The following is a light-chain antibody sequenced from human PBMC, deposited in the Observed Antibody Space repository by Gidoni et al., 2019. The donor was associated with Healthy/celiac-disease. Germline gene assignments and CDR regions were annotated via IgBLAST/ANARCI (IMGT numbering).Light chain of an antibody. CDR1: QSISSW. CDR3: QQYNSYSRT. J-gene: IGKJ1*01. V-gene: IGKV1-5*03. CDR2: KAS. Sequence: DIQMTQSPSTLSASVGDSVTITCRASQSISSWLAWYQQKPGNAPKLLIYKASSLESGVLSRFSGSGSGTEFTLTISSLQPDDFATYYCQQYNSYSRTIGQGTKVEIK.